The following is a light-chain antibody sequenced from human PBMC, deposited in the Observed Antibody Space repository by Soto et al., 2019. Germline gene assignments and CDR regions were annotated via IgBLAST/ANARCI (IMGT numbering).Light chain of an antibody. J-gene: IGKJ4*01. V-gene: IGKV3-11*01. Sequence: EIVLTQSPATLSLSPGERVTLSCRASQSINTYLAWYQQKPGQAPRILIYDASKRATGIPARFSGSGSGKDFTLTIRSPEPEDFGVYLWQQRGKWPPPFGGGTKVEVK. CDR3: QQRGKWPPP. CDR1: QSINTY. CDR2: DAS.